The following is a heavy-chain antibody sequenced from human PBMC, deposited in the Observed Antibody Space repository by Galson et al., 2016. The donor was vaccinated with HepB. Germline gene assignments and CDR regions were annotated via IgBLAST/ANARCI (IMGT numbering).Heavy chain of an antibody. V-gene: IGHV3-21*01. Sequence: SLRLSCAASGFTFSSYSMNWVRQAPGKGLEWVSSISSSSTYIYYADSVKGRFTISRDNAKNSLFLQMNSLRAEDTAVYYCQLSGSGTVTTSSSYLGMDVWGQATTPTFSS. CDR2: ISSSSTYI. D-gene: IGHD1-1*01. J-gene: IGHJ6*02. CDR1: GFTFSSYS. CDR3: QLSGSGTVTTSSSYLGMDV.